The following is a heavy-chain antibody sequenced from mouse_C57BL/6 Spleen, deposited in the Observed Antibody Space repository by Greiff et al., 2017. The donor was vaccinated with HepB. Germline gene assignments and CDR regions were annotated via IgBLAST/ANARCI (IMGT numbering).Heavy chain of an antibody. CDR3: TLTVNFDY. Sequence: VQLQQSGAELVRPGASVKLSCTASGFNIKDDYMHWVKQRPEQGLEWIGWIDPENGDTEYASKFQGKATITADTSSNTAYLQLSSLTSEDTAVYYCTLTVNFDYWGQGTTLTVSS. V-gene: IGHV14-4*01. J-gene: IGHJ2*01. CDR1: GFNIKDDY. CDR2: IDPENGDT. D-gene: IGHD4-1*01.